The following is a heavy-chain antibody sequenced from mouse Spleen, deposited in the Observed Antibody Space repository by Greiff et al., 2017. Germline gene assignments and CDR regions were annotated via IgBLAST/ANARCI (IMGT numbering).Heavy chain of an antibody. CDR3: ARTDYDGRGYAMDY. D-gene: IGHD2-4*01. CDR1: GYAFSSYW. Sequence: VMLVESGAELVRPGSSVKISCKASGYAFSSYWMNWVKQRPGQGLEWIGQIYPGDGDTNYNGKFKGKATLTADKSSSTAYMQLSSLTSEDSAVYFCARTDYDGRGYAMDYWGQGTSVTVSS. CDR2: IYPGDGDT. J-gene: IGHJ4*01. V-gene: IGHV1-80*01.